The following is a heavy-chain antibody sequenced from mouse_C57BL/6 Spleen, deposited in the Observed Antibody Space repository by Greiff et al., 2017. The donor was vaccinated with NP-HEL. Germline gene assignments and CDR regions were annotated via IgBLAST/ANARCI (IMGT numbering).Heavy chain of an antibody. CDR3: ARHYYGSGYFDV. Sequence: QVQLQQPGAELVKPGASVKMSCKASGYTFTSYWITCVKQRPGQGLEWIGDIYPGSGSTNYNEKFKSKATLTVDTSSSTAYMQLSSLTSEDSAVYYCARHYYGSGYFDVWGTGTTVTVSS. V-gene: IGHV1-55*01. CDR2: IYPGSGST. CDR1: GYTFTSYW. J-gene: IGHJ1*03. D-gene: IGHD1-1*01.